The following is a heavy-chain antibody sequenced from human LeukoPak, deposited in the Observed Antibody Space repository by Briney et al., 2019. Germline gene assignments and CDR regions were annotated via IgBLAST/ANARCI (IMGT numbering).Heavy chain of an antibody. D-gene: IGHD6-6*01. V-gene: IGHV1-2*06. CDR2: INPNSGDT. J-gene: IGHJ1*01. Sequence: APVKVSCKASGYTFTGYYMHWVRQAPGQGLEWMGRINPNSGDTNYAQKFQGRVTMTRDTSISTAYMELSRLRSDDTAVYYCARGYSSSSPQRYFQHWGQGTLVTVSS. CDR1: GYTFTGYY. CDR3: ARGYSSSSPQRYFQH.